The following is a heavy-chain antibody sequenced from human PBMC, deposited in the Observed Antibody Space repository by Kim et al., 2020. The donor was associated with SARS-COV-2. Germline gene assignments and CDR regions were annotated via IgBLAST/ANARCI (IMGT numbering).Heavy chain of an antibody. V-gene: IGHV3-53*01. CDR3: ATEYDFWSGYYPQFYYYGMDV. J-gene: IGHJ6*02. CDR2: IYSGGST. D-gene: IGHD3-3*01. Sequence: GGSLRLSCAASGFTVSSNYMSWVRQAPGKGLEWVSVIYSGGSTYYADSVKGRFTISRDNSKNTLYLQMNSLRAEDTAVYYCATEYDFWSGYYPQFYYYGMDVWGQKTTVTVSS. CDR1: GFTVSSNY.